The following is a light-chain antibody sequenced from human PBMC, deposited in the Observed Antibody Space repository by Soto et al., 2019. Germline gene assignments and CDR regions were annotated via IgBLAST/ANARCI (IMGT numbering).Light chain of an antibody. CDR3: QQRSNWYT. Sequence: EILLTHAPATLSLSPVERATLSCRASQSVSSYLAWYQQKPGQAPRLLIYDASNRATGIPARFSGSGSGTDFTLTISSLEHEDFAVYYCQQRSNWYTFGQGTKLEIK. CDR1: QSVSSY. V-gene: IGKV3-11*01. CDR2: DAS. J-gene: IGKJ2*01.